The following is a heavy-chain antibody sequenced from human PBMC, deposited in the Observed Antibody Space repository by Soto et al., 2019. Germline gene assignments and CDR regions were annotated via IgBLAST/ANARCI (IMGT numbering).Heavy chain of an antibody. Sequence: GGSLGLSCAASGFTFSSYWMSWVRQAPGKGLEWVANIKQDGGEKYYVDSVKGRFTISKDNAKNSLYLQLNSLRARDTAVYYCARESRAHFDYWGQGTLVTVSS. CDR1: GFTFSSYW. V-gene: IGHV3-7*01. J-gene: IGHJ4*02. CDR2: IKQDGGEK. CDR3: ARESRAHFDY.